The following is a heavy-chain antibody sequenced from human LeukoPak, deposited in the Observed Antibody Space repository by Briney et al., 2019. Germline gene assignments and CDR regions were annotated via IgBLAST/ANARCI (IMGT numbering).Heavy chain of an antibody. CDR2: IYTGGST. CDR1: GFTVSTTY. D-gene: IGHD7-27*01. V-gene: IGHV3-53*01. J-gene: IGHJ3*02. CDR3: ARDLGTNDAFDI. Sequence: PGGSLRLSCAAPGFTVSTTYMSWVRQAPGKGLEWVSIIYTGGSTYYAHSVKGRFTISRDNSKNTVYLQMNSLRAEDTAVYFCARDLGTNDAFDIWGQGTMLTVSS.